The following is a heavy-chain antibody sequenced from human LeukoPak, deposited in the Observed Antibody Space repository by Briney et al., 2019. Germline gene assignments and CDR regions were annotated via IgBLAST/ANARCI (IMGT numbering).Heavy chain of an antibody. D-gene: IGHD3-22*01. Sequence: GGSLRLSCAASGFTFSNYAMSWVRQAPGKGLEWVSAIVNSGGSTYYADSVMGRFTISRDNSKNTLYLQMNSLRAEDTAVYYCAKHYDSSGYYYVNWGQGTLVTVSS. CDR3: AKHYDSSGYYYVN. CDR2: IVNSGGST. J-gene: IGHJ4*02. CDR1: GFTFSNYA. V-gene: IGHV3-23*01.